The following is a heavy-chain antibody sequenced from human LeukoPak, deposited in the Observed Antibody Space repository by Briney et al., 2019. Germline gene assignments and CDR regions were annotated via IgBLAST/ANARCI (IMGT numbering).Heavy chain of an antibody. CDR2: IIPILGIA. CDR1: GGTFSSYT. Sequence: SVKVSCKASGGTFSSYTISWVRQAPGQGLEWMGRIIPILGIANYAQKFQGRVTITADKSTSTAYMELSSLRSDDTAVYYCARDSEYSSSWGYWGQGTLVTVSS. CDR3: ARDSEYSSSWGY. J-gene: IGHJ4*02. V-gene: IGHV1-69*04. D-gene: IGHD6-6*01.